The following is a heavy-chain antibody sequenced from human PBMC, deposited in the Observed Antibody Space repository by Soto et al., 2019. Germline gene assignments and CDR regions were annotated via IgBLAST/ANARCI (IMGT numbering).Heavy chain of an antibody. V-gene: IGHV3-21*04. J-gene: IGHJ5*02. CDR3: VKNSGWFNT. CDR1: GFTFISYT. D-gene: IGHD3-10*01. CDR2: ISRSSRPGSTYI. Sequence: RGGALRVSCAAYGFTFISYTMNWVRQAPGKGLEWVSSISRSSRPGSTYIYYADSVKGRFTISRDNSRNTVYLQMNSLRGDVTALYYCVKNSGWFNTWGQGALVTVSS.